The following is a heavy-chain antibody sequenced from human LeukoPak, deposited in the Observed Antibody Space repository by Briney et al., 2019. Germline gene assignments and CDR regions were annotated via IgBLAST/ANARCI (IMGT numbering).Heavy chain of an antibody. J-gene: IGHJ4*02. CDR1: GFTFSNYN. V-gene: IGHV3-21*01. Sequence: GGSLRLSCVASGFTFSNYNMNWVRQAPGKGLEWVSSISGSGTYIYYADSLKGRFSISRDNAKNSLYLQMNSLRAEDTAVYYCAATQDSSGSDPFDYWGQGTLVTVSS. D-gene: IGHD3-22*01. CDR3: AATQDSSGSDPFDY. CDR2: ISGSGTYI.